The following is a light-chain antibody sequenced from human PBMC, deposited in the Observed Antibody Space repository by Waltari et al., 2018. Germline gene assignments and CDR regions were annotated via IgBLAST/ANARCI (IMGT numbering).Light chain of an antibody. V-gene: IGKV2-30*02. CDR2: RVS. CDR3: MQGTHWPVYS. J-gene: IGKJ2*03. CDR1: RSLVHSNGNTY. Sequence: DVVLTQSPLSLPVTLGQPASISCRSSRSLVHSNGNTYLAWFHQRPGQSPRRLLYRVSERDSGVPDRFNSSGSATDFTLRISRVEAEDVGLYYCMQGTHWPVYSFGQGTKLEIK.